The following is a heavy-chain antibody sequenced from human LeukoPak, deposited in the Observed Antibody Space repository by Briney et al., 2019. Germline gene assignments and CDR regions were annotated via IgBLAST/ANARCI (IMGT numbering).Heavy chain of an antibody. D-gene: IGHD1-26*01. Sequence: SETLSLTCAVSGGSISSGGYSWSWIRQPPGKGLEWIGYIYYSGSTNYNPSLKSRVTISVDTSKNQFSLKLSSVTAADTAVYYCAREAGARAGFDYWGQGTLVTVSS. CDR2: IYYSGST. J-gene: IGHJ4*02. V-gene: IGHV4-61*08. CDR3: AREAGARAGFDY. CDR1: GGSISSGGYS.